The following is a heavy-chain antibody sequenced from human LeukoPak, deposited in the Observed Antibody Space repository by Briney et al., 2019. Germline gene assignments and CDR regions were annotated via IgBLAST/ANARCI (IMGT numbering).Heavy chain of an antibody. J-gene: IGHJ4*02. V-gene: IGHV1-2*02. CDR2: XXPXNGGK. CDR1: GYTXXGXY. CDR3: ARGYALYSGRYIDFDY. Sequence: GASVKVSCKASGYTXXGXYMHWXRXXXGQGXXXXXXXXPXNGGKNNAQXXQGRVTMTRDTSISTAYMELSRLRSDDTAVYYCARGYALYSGRYIDFDYWGQGTLVTVSS. D-gene: IGHD1-26*01.